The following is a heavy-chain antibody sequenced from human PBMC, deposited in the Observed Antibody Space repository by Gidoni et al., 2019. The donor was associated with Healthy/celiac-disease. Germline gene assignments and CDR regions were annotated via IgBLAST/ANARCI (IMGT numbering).Heavy chain of an antibody. Sequence: EVQLVQSGAEVKKPGESLRISCEGSGYSFTSYYITWVRQMPGKGLEWMGRIDPSDSYTNYSPSFQGHVTISADKSISTAYLQWSSLKASDTAIYYCARGWDFWKFGLDSWGQGTLVTVSS. CDR3: ARGWDFWKFGLDS. CDR1: GYSFTSYY. CDR2: IDPSDSYT. V-gene: IGHV5-10-1*03. J-gene: IGHJ4*02. D-gene: IGHD3-3*01.